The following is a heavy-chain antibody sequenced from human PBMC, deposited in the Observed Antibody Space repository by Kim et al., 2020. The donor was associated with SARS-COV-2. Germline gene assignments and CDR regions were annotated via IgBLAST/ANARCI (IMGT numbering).Heavy chain of an antibody. CDR1: AFSFSESW. J-gene: IGHJ4*02. Sequence: GGSLRLSCAASAFSFSESWMTWVRQAPGKGLEWVATIKSDGSKQYYVDSVRGRFTISRDNSKNSLYLQMDGLRAEDTAMFYCARQSGTGSDRFDYWGQGTLVTVSS. CDR2: IKSDGSKQ. V-gene: IGHV3-7*03. CDR3: ARQSGTGSDRFDY. D-gene: IGHD3-10*01.